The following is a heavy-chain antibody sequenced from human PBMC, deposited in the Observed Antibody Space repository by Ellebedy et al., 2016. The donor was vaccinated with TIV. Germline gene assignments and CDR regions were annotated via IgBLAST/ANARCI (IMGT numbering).Heavy chain of an antibody. CDR2: IWHDGNTK. J-gene: IGHJ4*02. Sequence: GGSLRLXXAASGFTFSRYGMHWVRQTPGKGLAWVAVIWHDGNTKNYAVSLKGRFTISRDNSKNMLNLQMNSLRAEDSAVYYCARDPAQEDFGAIDYWGQGTLVTVSS. D-gene: IGHD3-16*01. CDR3: ARDPAQEDFGAIDY. CDR1: GFTFSRYG. V-gene: IGHV3-33*01.